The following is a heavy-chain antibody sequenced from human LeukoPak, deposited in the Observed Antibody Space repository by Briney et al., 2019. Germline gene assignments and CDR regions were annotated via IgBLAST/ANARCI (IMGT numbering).Heavy chain of an antibody. CDR3: AREMGATNSPGAFDI. J-gene: IGHJ3*02. CDR2: IYYSGST. Sequence: SETLSLTCTVSGGSISSYYWSWIRQPPGKGLEWIGYIYYSGSTNYNPSLKSRVTISVDTSKNQFSLKLSSVTAADTAVYYCAREMGATNSPGAFDIWGRGTMVTVSS. CDR1: GGSISSYY. V-gene: IGHV4-59*01. D-gene: IGHD1-26*01.